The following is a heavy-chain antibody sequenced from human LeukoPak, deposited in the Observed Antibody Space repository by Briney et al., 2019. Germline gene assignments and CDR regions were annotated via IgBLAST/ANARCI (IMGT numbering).Heavy chain of an antibody. D-gene: IGHD2-15*01. J-gene: IGHJ4*02. CDR3: AREGYCSGGSWHSGIIDF. CDR2: ISPYNGNA. V-gene: IGHV1-18*01. Sequence: GASVKVSCKASGYTFITYGITWVRQAPGQGLEWMGWISPYNGNANYAQNLQGRLTMTTDTSTSTAYLELRSLRSDDTAVYYCAREGYCSGGSWHSGIIDFWGQGTLVTVSS. CDR1: GYTFITYG.